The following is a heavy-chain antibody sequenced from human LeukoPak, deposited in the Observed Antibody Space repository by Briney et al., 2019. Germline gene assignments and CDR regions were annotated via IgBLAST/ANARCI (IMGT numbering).Heavy chain of an antibody. J-gene: IGHJ4*02. D-gene: IGHD1-1*01. CDR2: IDPNSGGT. CDR1: GYTFTAFY. V-gene: IGHV1-2*02. CDR3: GRGYNSNDLDY. Sequence: ASVKVSCKASGYTFTAFYLHWVRQAPGQGLEWMGWIDPNSGGTDYAQKFRGRVTMTRDTSMSTAYMELTKLTSDDTAVYYCGRGYNSNDLDYWGQGTLVTVSS.